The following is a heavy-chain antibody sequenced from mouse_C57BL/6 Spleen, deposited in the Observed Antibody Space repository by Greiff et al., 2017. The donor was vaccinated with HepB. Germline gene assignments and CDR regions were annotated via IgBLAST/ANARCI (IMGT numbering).Heavy chain of an antibody. V-gene: IGHV1-26*01. CDR3: ARELLRQGD. CDR2: INPNNGGT. D-gene: IGHD1-2*01. J-gene: IGHJ2*01. Sequence: VQLQQSGPELVKPGASVKISCKASGYTFTDYYMNWVKQSHGKSLEWIGDINPNNGGTSYNQKFKGKATLTVDKSSSTAYMELRSLTSEDSAVYYCARELLRQGDWGQGTTLTVSS. CDR1: GYTFTDYY.